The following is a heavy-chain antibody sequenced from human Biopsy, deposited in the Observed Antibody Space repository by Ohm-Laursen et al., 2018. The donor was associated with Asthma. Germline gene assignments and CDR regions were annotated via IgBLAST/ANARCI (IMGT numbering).Heavy chain of an antibody. CDR2: IYYSGRT. V-gene: IGHV4-31*03. J-gene: IGHJ4*02. D-gene: IGHD3-22*01. CDR3: ARAQDYYDSRGYYRSFDY. Sequence: SETLSLTCTVSYGSITSGGYYWTWIRPHPGKRLEWVGFIYYSGRTYYNPSLKSRVSISIDTSKNQFSLKLSSVTAADTAVYYCARAQDYYDSRGYYRSFDYWGQGTLVTVSS. CDR1: YGSITSGGYY.